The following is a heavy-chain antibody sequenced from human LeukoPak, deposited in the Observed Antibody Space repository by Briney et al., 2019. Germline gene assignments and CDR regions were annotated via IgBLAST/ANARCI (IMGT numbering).Heavy chain of an antibody. CDR3: ATGGGSYGKNAFDI. Sequence: GASVKVSCKVSGYTLTELSMHWVRQAPGKGLEWMGGFDPEDGETIYAQKFQGRVTMTEDTSTDTAYMELNSLRSEDTAVYYCATGGGSYGKNAFDIWGQGTMVTVSS. J-gene: IGHJ3*02. D-gene: IGHD1-26*01. V-gene: IGHV1-24*01. CDR2: FDPEDGET. CDR1: GYTLTELS.